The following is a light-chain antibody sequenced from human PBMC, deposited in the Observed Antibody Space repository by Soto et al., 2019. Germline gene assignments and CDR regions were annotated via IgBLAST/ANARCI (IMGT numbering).Light chain of an antibody. V-gene: IGKV3-15*01. CDR1: QSISSK. CDR3: QQHKAWPLT. Sequence: EIVMTQSPATLSVSPGERATLSCRASQSISSKVGWYQQKIGQAPRLLIYGASTRATGVPPRFSGSGSGTEFTLTISSLQTEDFAIYYCQQHKAWPLTFGPGTKLDLK. J-gene: IGKJ3*01. CDR2: GAS.